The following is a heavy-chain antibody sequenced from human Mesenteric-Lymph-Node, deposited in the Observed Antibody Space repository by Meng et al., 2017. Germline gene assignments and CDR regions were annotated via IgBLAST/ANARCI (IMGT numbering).Heavy chain of an antibody. Sequence: QGQLKQWGEGLLQPSETLSRTCPVSGGSISSYYWSWIRQPPGKGLEWIGHIYYSGSTNYNPSLKSRVTISVDTSKNQFSLKLSSVTATDTAVYYCARQSGYFDYWGQGTLVTVSS. J-gene: IGHJ4*02. V-gene: IGHV4-59*08. D-gene: IGHD3-10*01. CDR2: IYYSGST. CDR1: GGSISSYY. CDR3: ARQSGYFDY.